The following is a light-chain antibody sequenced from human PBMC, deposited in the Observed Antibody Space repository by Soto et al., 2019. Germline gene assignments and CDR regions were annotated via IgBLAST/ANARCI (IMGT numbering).Light chain of an antibody. CDR3: PHRYSLPRP. CDR1: QSISSY. V-gene: IGKV1-39*01. CDR2: AAS. Sequence: DIQMTQSPSSLSASVGDRVTITCRASQSISSYLNWYQQKPGKAPKLLIYAASSLQSGVPSRFSGSGSGTDFTLTICCLQPEDCTPYYSPHRYSLPRPFAQGTKL. J-gene: IGKJ1*01.